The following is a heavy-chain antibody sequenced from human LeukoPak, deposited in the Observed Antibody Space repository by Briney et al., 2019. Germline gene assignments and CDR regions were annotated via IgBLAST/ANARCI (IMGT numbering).Heavy chain of an antibody. CDR2: IYPDDSDT. J-gene: IGHJ4*02. CDR1: GYSFTSYW. V-gene: IGHV5-51*01. CDR3: ARHRFSYGDPGDY. Sequence: GESLKISCKGSGYSFTSYWIGWVRQMPGKGLEWMGIIYPDDSDTRYSPSFQGQVTISADKSISTAYLQWRSLKASDTAMYYCARHRFSYGDPGDYWGQGTLITVSS. D-gene: IGHD4-17*01.